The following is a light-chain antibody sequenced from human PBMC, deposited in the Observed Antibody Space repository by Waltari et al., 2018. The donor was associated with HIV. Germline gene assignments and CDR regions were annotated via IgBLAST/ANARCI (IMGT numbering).Light chain of an antibody. CDR2: GTN. V-gene: IGLV3-19*01. CDR1: SLRSCY. CDR3: NSRDSSGNV. J-gene: IGLJ1*01. Sequence: SPELTQDPALSVALRQTVRLQCKGDSLRSCYAIRYQQKPGQAAVVVIYGTNNRPSGIPDRFSGSSSGNTASLTITGAQAEDEADYYCNSRDSSGNVFGTGTKVTVL.